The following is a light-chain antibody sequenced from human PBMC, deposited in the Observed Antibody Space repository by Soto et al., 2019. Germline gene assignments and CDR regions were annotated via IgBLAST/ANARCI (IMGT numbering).Light chain of an antibody. V-gene: IGKV3-20*01. Sequence: IVLTQSPGTLSLSPGERATLSCRASQSVTTQLAWYQQKSGQAPRLIIHGASSRATGVPDRITGGGSGTDFTLSISRLEPEDFAVYYCQQYGGSTRTFGQGTKVEIK. CDR3: QQYGGSTRT. J-gene: IGKJ1*01. CDR1: QSVTTQ. CDR2: GAS.